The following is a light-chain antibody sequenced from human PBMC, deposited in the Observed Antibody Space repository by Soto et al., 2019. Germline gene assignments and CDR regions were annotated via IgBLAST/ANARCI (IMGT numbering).Light chain of an antibody. CDR1: TTDVGGYNY. Sequence: QSALTQPPSASGSPGQSVTFSCTETTTDVGGYNYVSWYQQHPGKAPKLIIYEVNKRPSGVPHRFSGSKSGNTASLTVSGLQAEDEADYYCSSYEASNTVVFGGGTKLTVL. CDR2: EVN. CDR3: SSYEASNTVV. J-gene: IGLJ2*01. V-gene: IGLV2-8*01.